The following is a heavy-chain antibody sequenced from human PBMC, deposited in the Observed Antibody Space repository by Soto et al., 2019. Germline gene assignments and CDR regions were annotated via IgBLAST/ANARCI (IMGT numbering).Heavy chain of an antibody. CDR1: GFTFSSYA. CDR2: IGESGTPT. J-gene: IGHJ6*02. D-gene: IGHD2-2*01. V-gene: IGHV3-23*01. Sequence: GGSLRLSCAASGFTFSSYAMKWVGQAPGKGLEWVSLIGESGTPTYYADSVKGRFTISRDNSGNTLFLEMYSLRAEDTAVYYCARYIPGVRYYGMDVWGQGATVTAP. CDR3: ARYIPGVRYYGMDV.